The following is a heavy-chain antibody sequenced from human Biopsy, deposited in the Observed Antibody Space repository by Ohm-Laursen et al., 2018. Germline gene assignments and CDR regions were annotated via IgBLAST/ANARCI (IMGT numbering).Heavy chain of an antibody. V-gene: IGHV3-15*01. D-gene: IGHD1-7*01. CDR2: IKTKGEGETT. CDR3: TTRIRTTNDN. J-gene: IGHJ4*02. Sequence: SLRLSCAASGFAFNNVWMNWVRQAPGKGLEWLGRIKTKGEGETTEYAAPVKGRFSIARDDSKNTLYLQMTSLKIEDTAVYFCTTRIRTTNDNWGQGTLVTVSS. CDR1: GFAFNNVW.